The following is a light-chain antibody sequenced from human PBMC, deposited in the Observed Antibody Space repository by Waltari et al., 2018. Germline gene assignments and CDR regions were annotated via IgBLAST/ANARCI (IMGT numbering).Light chain of an antibody. CDR3: CSYTNTHVV. J-gene: IGLJ2*01. Sequence: QSALTQPASVSGSPGQSITISCTGTSSDVGSNNLVSWYQQPPGQAPKLPIYEATKRPSGVSNRFSGSKSGNTASLTISGLQAEDEGDYYCCSYTNTHVVFGGGTKLTVL. V-gene: IGLV2-14*02. CDR2: EAT. CDR1: SSDVGSNNL.